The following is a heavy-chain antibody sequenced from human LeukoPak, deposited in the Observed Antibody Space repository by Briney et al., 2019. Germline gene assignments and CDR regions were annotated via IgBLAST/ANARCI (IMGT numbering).Heavy chain of an antibody. D-gene: IGHD2-2*01. CDR2: IYYSGST. V-gene: IGHV4-39*07. J-gene: IGHJ4*02. CDR1: GGSISSSSYY. Sequence: SETLSLTCTVSGGSISSSSYYWGWIRQPPGKGLEWIGSIYYSGSTYYNPSLKSRVTMSVDTSKNQFSLRLSSVTAADTAVYYCAREAIVVVPAAYYFDYWGQGTLVTVSS. CDR3: AREAIVVVPAAYYFDY.